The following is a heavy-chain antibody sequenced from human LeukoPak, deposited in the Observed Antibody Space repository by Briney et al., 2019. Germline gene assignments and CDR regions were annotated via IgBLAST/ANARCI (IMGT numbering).Heavy chain of an antibody. CDR2: IKQDGSEK. D-gene: IGHD2-8*02. CDR3: ARDQVYCTSVSCRGDAFHV. CDR1: GFALSTYW. J-gene: IGHJ3*01. V-gene: IGHV3-7*01. Sequence: GGTLRLFCASSGFALSTYWMSWVRQAPGKGLEYVAKIKQDGSEKYYVDSVKGRFTISRDNANNSLSLQINRLRDEATAVYYCARDQVYCTSVSCRGDAFHVWGQGSMVSVSS.